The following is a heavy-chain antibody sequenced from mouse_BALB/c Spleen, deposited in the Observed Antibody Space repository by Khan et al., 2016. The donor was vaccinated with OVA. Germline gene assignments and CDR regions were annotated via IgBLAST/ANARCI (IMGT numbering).Heavy chain of an antibody. CDR3: ARPYRYDGRAWFAY. J-gene: IGHJ3*01. V-gene: IGHV4-1*02. Sequence: EVQLQESGGGLVQPGGSLKLSCAASGFAFSRYWMSWVRQAPGKGLEWIGEINPDSSTINYTSSLKDKFIISRDNAKNTLYLQMSKVRSEDTALYYCARPYRYDGRAWFAYWGQGTLVTVSA. CDR1: GFAFSRYW. D-gene: IGHD2-14*01. CDR2: INPDSSTI.